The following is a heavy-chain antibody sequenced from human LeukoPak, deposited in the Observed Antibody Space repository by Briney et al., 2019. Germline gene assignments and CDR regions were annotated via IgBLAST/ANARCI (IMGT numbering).Heavy chain of an antibody. CDR2: IYYSGST. D-gene: IGHD3-10*01. Sequence: PSETLSLTCTVSGGSISSSSYYWGWIRQPPGKGLEWIGSIYYSGSTYYNPPLKSRVTMSVDTSKNQFSLKLSSVTAADTAVYYCARDAQTYSWFGESRDQILVYNWFDPWGQGTLVTVSS. CDR1: GGSISSSSYY. V-gene: IGHV4-39*07. CDR3: ARDAQTYSWFGESRDQILVYNWFDP. J-gene: IGHJ5*02.